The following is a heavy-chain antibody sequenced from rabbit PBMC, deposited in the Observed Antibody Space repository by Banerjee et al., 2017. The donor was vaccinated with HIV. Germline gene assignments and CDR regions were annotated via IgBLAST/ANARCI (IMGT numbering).Heavy chain of an antibody. J-gene: IGHJ4*01. V-gene: IGHV1S40*01. CDR1: GFSFSSNYW. CDR2: IYTGSSGST. Sequence: QSLEESGGDLVKPGASLTLTCTASGFSFSSNYWICWVRQAPGKGLEWIACIYTGSSGSTYYASWAKGRFTISKISSTTVTLQMTSLTAADTATYFCARGSAYAGAGYALWGPGTLVTVS. CDR3: ARGSAYAGAGYAL. D-gene: IGHD4-2*01.